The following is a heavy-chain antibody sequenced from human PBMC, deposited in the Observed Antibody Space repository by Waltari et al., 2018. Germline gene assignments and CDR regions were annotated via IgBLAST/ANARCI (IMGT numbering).Heavy chain of an antibody. Sequence: QVQLQESGPRLVKPSETLSLTCTVSGGSINNYYWSWIRQPAGQGLEWIGRIYTSGSTNYNPSLKSRVTMSMDTSKNQFSLKLYSVTAADTAVYYCAREDVLVWFGETRTVSFDIWGQGTTVTVSS. CDR3: AREDVLVWFGETRTVSFDI. CDR2: IYTSGST. D-gene: IGHD3-10*01. V-gene: IGHV4-4*07. J-gene: IGHJ3*02. CDR1: GGSINNYY.